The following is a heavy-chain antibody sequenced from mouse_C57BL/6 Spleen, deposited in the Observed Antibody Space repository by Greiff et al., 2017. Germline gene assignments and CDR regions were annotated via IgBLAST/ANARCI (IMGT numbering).Heavy chain of an antibody. J-gene: IGHJ4*01. V-gene: IGHV5-4*03. CDR2: ISDGGSYT. CDR3: ARGRRYAMDY. Sequence: EVMLVESGGGLVKPGGSLKLSCAASGFTFSSYAMSWVRQTPEKRLEWVATISDGGSYTYYPDNVKGRFTISRDNAKNNLYLQMSHLKSEDTAMYYCARGRRYAMDYWGQGTSVTVSS. CDR1: GFTFSSYA.